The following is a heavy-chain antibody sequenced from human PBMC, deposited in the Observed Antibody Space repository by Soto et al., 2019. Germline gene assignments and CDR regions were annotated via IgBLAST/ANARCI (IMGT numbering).Heavy chain of an antibody. CDR2: ISGSGGST. J-gene: IGHJ4*02. CDR3: AKEGVCSGGSCYPGAFDY. CDR1: GFTFSSYA. V-gene: IGHV3-23*01. D-gene: IGHD2-15*01. Sequence: PGGSLRLSCAASGFTFSSYAMSWVRQAPGKGLEWVSAISGSGGSTYYADSVKGRFTISRDNSKNTLYLQMNSLRAEDTAVYYCAKEGVCSGGSCYPGAFDYWGQGTLVTVSS.